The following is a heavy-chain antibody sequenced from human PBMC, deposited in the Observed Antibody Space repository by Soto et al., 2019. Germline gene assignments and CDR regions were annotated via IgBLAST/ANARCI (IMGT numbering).Heavy chain of an antibody. CDR3: AGDGGYSGYDYGY. D-gene: IGHD5-12*01. CDR2: IIPIFGTA. Sequence: GASVKVSCKASGGTFSSYAISWVRQAPGQGLEWMGGIIPIFGTANYAQKFQGRVTITADESTSTAYMELSSLRSEDTAVYYCAGDGGYSGYDYGYWGQGTLVTSPQ. V-gene: IGHV1-69*13. J-gene: IGHJ4*02. CDR1: GGTFSSYA.